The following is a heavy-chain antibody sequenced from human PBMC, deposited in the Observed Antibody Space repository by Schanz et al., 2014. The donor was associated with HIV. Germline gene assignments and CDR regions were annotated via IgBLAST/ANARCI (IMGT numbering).Heavy chain of an antibody. J-gene: IGHJ6*02. CDR3: ARAGAPSRSGGLYYYAMDV. D-gene: IGHD1-26*01. CDR2: INPNSGDT. CDR1: GYPFTHSF. Sequence: QVQLVQSGAEVKKPGASVKVSCKASGYPFTHSFIHWVRQAPGQGLEWMGWINPNSGDTDYAQKFQGRVTMTTDTATTTAYMDLGGLRFDDTAVYYCARAGAPSRSGGLYYYAMDVWGQGTTVTVSS. V-gene: IGHV1-2*02.